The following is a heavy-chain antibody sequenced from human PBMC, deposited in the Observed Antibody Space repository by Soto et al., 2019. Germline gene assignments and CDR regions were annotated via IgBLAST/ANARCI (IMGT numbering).Heavy chain of an antibody. CDR3: ANGRSVAGAAFDI. Sequence: PGGSLRLSCAASGFTFDDYAMHWVRQAPGKGLEWVSGISWNSGSIGYADSVKGRFTISRDNAKNSLYLQMNSLRAEDTALYYCANGRSVAGAAFDIWGQGTMVTVSS. CDR2: ISWNSGSI. V-gene: IGHV3-9*01. J-gene: IGHJ3*02. CDR1: GFTFDDYA. D-gene: IGHD6-19*01.